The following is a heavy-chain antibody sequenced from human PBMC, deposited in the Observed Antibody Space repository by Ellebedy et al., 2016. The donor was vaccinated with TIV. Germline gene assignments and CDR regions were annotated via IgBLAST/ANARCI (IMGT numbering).Heavy chain of an antibody. CDR3: GRHYEDYEGIDY. V-gene: IGHV4-39*01. CDR2: VYYSGST. D-gene: IGHD4-17*01. CDR1: GGSISSSGYY. J-gene: IGHJ4*02. Sequence: SETLSLTXSVSGGSISSSGYYWGWIRQPPGQGLEWIGSVYYSGSTYYNPSLKSRVTISVDTSKNQFSLKLSSVTAADTAVYYCGRHYEDYEGIDYWGLGSLVTVSS.